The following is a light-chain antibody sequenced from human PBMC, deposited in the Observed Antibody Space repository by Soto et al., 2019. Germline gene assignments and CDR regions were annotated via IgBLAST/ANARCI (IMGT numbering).Light chain of an antibody. J-gene: IGKJ2*01. Sequence: DIQMTQSPSSLSASVGDRVTITCRASQGISNSLAWYQQKPGKVPKLLIYAASNLQSGVPSRFSGSGSGTDFTLSINSLQPEDVATYYCQKYNSAPHTFGQGTKLEIK. CDR2: AAS. CDR1: QGISNS. CDR3: QKYNSAPHT. V-gene: IGKV1-27*01.